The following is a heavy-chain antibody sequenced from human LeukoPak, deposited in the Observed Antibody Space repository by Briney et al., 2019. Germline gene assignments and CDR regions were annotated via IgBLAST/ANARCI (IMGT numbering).Heavy chain of an antibody. CDR2: IFYSGST. CDR1: SGSISTSNYY. CDR3: ARHVLGNVPI. V-gene: IGHV4-61*05. J-gene: IGHJ4*02. D-gene: IGHD3-3*02. Sequence: SETLSLTCTVSSGSISTSNYYWGWVRQPPGKALEWIGNIFYSGSTNYNPSLKSRVTTSVDTSKNQFSLKLSSVTAADTAVYYCARHVLGNVPIWGQGTLVTVSS.